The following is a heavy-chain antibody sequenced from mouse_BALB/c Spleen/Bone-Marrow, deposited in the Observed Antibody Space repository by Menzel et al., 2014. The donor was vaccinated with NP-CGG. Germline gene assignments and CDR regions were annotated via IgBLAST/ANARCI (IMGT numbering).Heavy chain of an antibody. D-gene: IGHD2-12*01. V-gene: IGHV2-3*01. CDR1: GFSLTSNG. J-gene: IGHJ4*01. CDR2: IWGDGST. CDR3: AKPEDSYAMDY. Sequence: QVQLKESGPGLVAPSQSLSITCTVSGFSLTSNGVSWIRQPPGKGLEWLGVIWGDGSTKYHSALISRLSFTKDNSKSRVLLKLNSLHTDDTATYYCAKPEDSYAMDYWGQGTSVTVSS.